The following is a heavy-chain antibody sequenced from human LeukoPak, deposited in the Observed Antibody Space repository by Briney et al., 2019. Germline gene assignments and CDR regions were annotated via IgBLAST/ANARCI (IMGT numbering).Heavy chain of an antibody. CDR1: GGSMSSYY. CDR2: IYDSGST. Sequence: SETLSLTCIVSGGSMSSYYWSWIRQPPGKGLEWIGYIYDSGSTNYNPSLKSRVTILVDTPKNQFSLKLSSVTAADTAVYYCARVSEGRLTRGYGYMDVWGKGTTVTVSS. V-gene: IGHV4-59*01. CDR3: ARVSEGRLTRGYGYMDV. J-gene: IGHJ6*03. D-gene: IGHD2-15*01.